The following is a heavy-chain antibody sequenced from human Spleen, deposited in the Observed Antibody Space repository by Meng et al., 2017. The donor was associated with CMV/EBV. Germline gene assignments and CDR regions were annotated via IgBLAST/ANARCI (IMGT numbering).Heavy chain of an antibody. Sequence: GESLKISCAASGFTFDDYTMHWVRQAPGKGLEWVSAISGSGGSTYYADSVKGQFTISRDNSKNTLYLQMNSLRAEDTAVYYCAKGHYGSGETNFDYWGQGTLVTVSS. CDR1: GFTFDDYT. V-gene: IGHV3-23*01. J-gene: IGHJ4*02. D-gene: IGHD3-10*01. CDR2: ISGSGGST. CDR3: AKGHYGSGETNFDY.